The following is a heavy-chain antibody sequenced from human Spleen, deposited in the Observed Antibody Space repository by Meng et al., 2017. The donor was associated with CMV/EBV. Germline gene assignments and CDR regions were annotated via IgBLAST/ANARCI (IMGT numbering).Heavy chain of an antibody. V-gene: IGHV3-20*04. CDR1: GLHFDDDG. Sequence: FWAASGLHFDDDGMSWVRQAPGKGLEWVSGINWNGGSTGYADSVKGRFTISRDNAKNSLYLQMNSLRAEDTAVYYCARDDGGIDYWGQGTLVTVSS. CDR2: INWNGGST. CDR3: ARDDGGIDY. J-gene: IGHJ4*02.